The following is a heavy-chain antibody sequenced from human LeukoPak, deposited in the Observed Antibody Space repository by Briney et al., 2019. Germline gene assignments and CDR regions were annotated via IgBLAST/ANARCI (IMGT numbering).Heavy chain of an antibody. Sequence: ASVKVSCKASGYTFSNYGISWVRQAPGQGLEWMGWISAYNGNTNYAQKFQGRVTMTTDTSTSTAYMELRSLRSEDTAVYYCTTDYYYDSSGSYYTIDYWGQGTLVTVSS. CDR1: GYTFSNYG. D-gene: IGHD3-22*01. J-gene: IGHJ4*02. V-gene: IGHV1-18*01. CDR3: TTDYYYDSSGSYYTIDY. CDR2: ISAYNGNT.